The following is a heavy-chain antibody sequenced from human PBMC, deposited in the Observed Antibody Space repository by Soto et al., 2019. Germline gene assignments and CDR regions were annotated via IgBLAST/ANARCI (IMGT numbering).Heavy chain of an antibody. J-gene: IGHJ1*01. CDR3: AKPRHSATGYELEAEL. CDR1: GFIFSDYA. CDR2: ISCGGDTK. D-gene: IGHD1-7*01. V-gene: IGHV3-30-3*02. Sequence: QVQLVESGGGVVQPGRSLRLSCAASGFIFSDYAMHWVRQAPGKGLEWVAVISCGGDTKYYADSVRGRFAISRDNLKNTRDLKMNSLNPRDTAFHHCAKPRHSATGYELEAELWGPGTLVAVCS.